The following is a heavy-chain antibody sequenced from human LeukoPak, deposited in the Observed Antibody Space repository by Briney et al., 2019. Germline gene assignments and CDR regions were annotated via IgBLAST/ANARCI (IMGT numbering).Heavy chain of an antibody. V-gene: IGHV1-18*04. Sequence: SVKVSCQASGYTLSSYGVNWVRQPAGQRREWMGWISIYKGNTNYAQILQGRVTMTTDTSTSTVYMEFRSLRSDDTAVYYCASNPRGDSLTFDYWGQGTLVTVSS. CDR1: GYTLSSYG. CDR3: ASNPRGDSLTFDY. D-gene: IGHD2-21*02. CDR2: ISIYKGNT. J-gene: IGHJ4*02.